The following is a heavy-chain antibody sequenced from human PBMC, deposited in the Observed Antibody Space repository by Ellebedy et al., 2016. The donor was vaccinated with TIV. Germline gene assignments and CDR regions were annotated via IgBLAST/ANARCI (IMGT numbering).Heavy chain of an antibody. V-gene: IGHV4-38-2*02. CDR2: IYHSGST. Sequence: SETLSLTXTVSGYSISSGYYWGWIRQPPGKGLEWIGSIYHSGSTYYNPSLKSRVTISVDTSKNQFSLKLSSVTAADTAVYYCARGGRMRLLLFTRWFDPWGQGTLVTVSS. CDR3: ARGGRMRLLLFTRWFDP. CDR1: GYSISSGYY. D-gene: IGHD2-2*01. J-gene: IGHJ5*02.